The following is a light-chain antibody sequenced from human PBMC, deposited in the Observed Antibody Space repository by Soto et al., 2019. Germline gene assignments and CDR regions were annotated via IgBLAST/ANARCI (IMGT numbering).Light chain of an antibody. V-gene: IGKV1-6*01. Sequence: AIQMTQSPSSLSASVGDRVTISCRASQGIRNDLGWYQQKQGKAPRLLIYAASSLQSGVPSRFSGSGSGTDFTLTISSLQPDDFATYYCLQDYDYPLTFGGGTKVQIK. CDR1: QGIRND. J-gene: IGKJ4*01. CDR2: AAS. CDR3: LQDYDYPLT.